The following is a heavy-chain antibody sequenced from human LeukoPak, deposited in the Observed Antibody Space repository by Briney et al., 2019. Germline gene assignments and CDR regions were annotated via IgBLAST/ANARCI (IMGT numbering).Heavy chain of an antibody. CDR1: GFTFSSYW. CDR3: ARHCSSTSCPYYYYYYMDV. D-gene: IGHD2-2*01. V-gene: IGHV3-7*01. CDR2: IKQDGSEK. Sequence: PGGSLRLSCAASGFTFSSYWMSWVRQAPGKGLEWVANIKQDGSEKYYVDSVKGRFTISRDNAKNSLYLQMNSLRAEDTAVYYCARHCSSTSCPYYYYYYMDVWGKGTTVTVSS. J-gene: IGHJ6*03.